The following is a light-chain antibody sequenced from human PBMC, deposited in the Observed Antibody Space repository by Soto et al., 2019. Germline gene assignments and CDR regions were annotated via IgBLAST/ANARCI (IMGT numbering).Light chain of an antibody. Sequence: DIVMTQSPDSLAVSLGERVTINCKSSQSVLYNSNNKNYLAWYQQKPGQSPKLLIYWASTRESGVPERFSGSGSWTDFTLTISSLQAEDVAVYYCQQYYSTPLTFGGGTKVEIK. CDR1: QSVLYNSNNKNY. CDR2: WAS. J-gene: IGKJ4*01. CDR3: QQYYSTPLT. V-gene: IGKV4-1*01.